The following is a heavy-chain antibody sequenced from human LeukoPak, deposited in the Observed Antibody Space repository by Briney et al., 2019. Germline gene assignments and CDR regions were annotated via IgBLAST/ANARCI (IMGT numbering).Heavy chain of an antibody. J-gene: IGHJ4*02. D-gene: IGHD3-9*01. CDR1: GYTFTGYY. Sequence: ASVKVSCKASGYTFTGYYMHWVRQAPGQGLEWMGWINPNSGGTNYAQKFQGRVTMTRDTSISTAYMELSRLRSDDTAVYYCAREYYDILTGYYFDYWGQGTLVTVSS. CDR2: INPNSGGT. V-gene: IGHV1-2*02. CDR3: AREYYDILTGYYFDY.